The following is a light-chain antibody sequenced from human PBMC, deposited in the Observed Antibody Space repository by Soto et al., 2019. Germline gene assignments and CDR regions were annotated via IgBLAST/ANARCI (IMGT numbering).Light chain of an antibody. V-gene: IGKV3-11*01. J-gene: IGKJ1*01. CDR1: QSVSRN. CDR3: KQRSNWPRT. CDR2: DAS. Sequence: EIVLTQSPATMSLSPGERATLSCRTSQSVSRNLAWYQQKPGQAPRLLIYDASNRATGIPARFSGSGSGTDFTLTIRSLEPEDFAVYYCKQRSNWPRTFGQGTKVDIK.